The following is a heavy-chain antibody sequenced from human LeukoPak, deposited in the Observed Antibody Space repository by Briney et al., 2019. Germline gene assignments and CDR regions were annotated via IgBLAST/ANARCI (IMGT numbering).Heavy chain of an antibody. V-gene: IGHV1-8*01. Sequence: ASVKVSCKASGYTFTSYDINWVRQATGQGLEWMGWMNPNSGNTGYAQKFQGRVTMTRNTSISTAYMELSSLRSEDTAVYYCARVWGDYVSYYYYMDVWGKGTTVTISS. J-gene: IGHJ6*03. D-gene: IGHD4-17*01. CDR2: MNPNSGNT. CDR1: GYTFTSYD. CDR3: ARVWGDYVSYYYYMDV.